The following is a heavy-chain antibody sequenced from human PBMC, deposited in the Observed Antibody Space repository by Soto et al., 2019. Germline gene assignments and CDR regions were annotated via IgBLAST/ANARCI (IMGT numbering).Heavy chain of an antibody. CDR1: GGSISSSSYY. V-gene: IGHV4-39*01. J-gene: IGHJ6*02. D-gene: IGHD1-1*01. CDR2: IYYSGST. Sequence: SETLSLTCTVSGGSISSSSYYWGWIRQPPGKGLEWIGSIYYSGSTYYNPSLKSRVTISVDTSKNQFSLKLSSVTAADTAVYYCARHVQVRNYYGMDVWGQGTTVTVSS. CDR3: ARHVQVRNYYGMDV.